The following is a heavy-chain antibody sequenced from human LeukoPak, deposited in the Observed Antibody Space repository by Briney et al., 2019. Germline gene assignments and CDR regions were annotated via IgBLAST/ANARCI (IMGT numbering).Heavy chain of an antibody. CDR1: GFTFSTYG. D-gene: IGHD3-10*01. CDR3: ASITMVRGAFDC. Sequence: GGSLRLSCAASGFTFSTYGMHWVRQAPGKGLQYVAGMSYDGSHKYSGDSVKGRFTISRDNAKNSLYLQMNSLRAEDTAVYYCASITMVRGAFDCWGQGTLVTVSS. CDR2: MSYDGSHK. V-gene: IGHV3-30*03. J-gene: IGHJ4*02.